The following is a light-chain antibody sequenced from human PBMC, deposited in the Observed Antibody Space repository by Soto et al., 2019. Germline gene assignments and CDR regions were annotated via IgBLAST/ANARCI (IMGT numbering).Light chain of an antibody. CDR2: YDK. CDR3: QVWDVDTYLVV. Sequence: SYELTQPPSLSVAPGKTATVTCGGTNIGGKSEHRYQQKPGHAPLVVIDYDKDRPSGIPERISGSNSGNTATLTISRVEAGDEADYYCQVWDVDTYLVVFGGGTKLTVL. V-gene: IGLV3-21*04. CDR1: NIGGKS. J-gene: IGLJ2*01.